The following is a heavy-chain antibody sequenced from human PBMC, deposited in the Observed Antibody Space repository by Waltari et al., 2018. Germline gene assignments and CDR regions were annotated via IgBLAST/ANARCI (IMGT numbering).Heavy chain of an antibody. V-gene: IGHV3-30*01. J-gene: IGHJ4*02. D-gene: IGHD4-17*01. CDR3: ARDDDYGEYALDY. CDR1: GFTLSDYA. CDR2: VSYDGNKK. Sequence: QVQLVESGGGVVQPGRSLRLSCPASGFTLSDYAVHWVRQAPGKGLEWVAVVSYDGNKKYYADSVKGRFTISKENSKNTLYLQMDSQRPEDTAVYYCARDDDYGEYALDYWGQGTLVTVSS.